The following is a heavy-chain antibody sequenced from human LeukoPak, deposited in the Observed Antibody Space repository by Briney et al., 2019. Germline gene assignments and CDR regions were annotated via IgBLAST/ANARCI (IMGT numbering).Heavy chain of an antibody. J-gene: IGHJ3*02. Sequence: GRSLRLSCAASGFTFSSYAMHWVRQAPGKGPEWVAVISYDGSNKYYADSVKGRFTISRDNSKNTLYPQMNSLRAEDTAVYYCARERFGETDDAFDIWGQGTMVTVSS. CDR2: ISYDGSNK. V-gene: IGHV3-30-3*01. D-gene: IGHD3-10*01. CDR3: ARERFGETDDAFDI. CDR1: GFTFSSYA.